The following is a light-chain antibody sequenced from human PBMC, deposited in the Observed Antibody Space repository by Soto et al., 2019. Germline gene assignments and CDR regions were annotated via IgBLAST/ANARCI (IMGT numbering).Light chain of an antibody. V-gene: IGKV3-15*01. Sequence: EIVMTQSPATLSVSPGERATLSCRASQNISSNLAWYQQKPGQAPRVLIDGASTRATGIPARFSGSGSGTEITLTISNLQSEDFPVYYCQQYNNWLWTFGQGTKVDIK. CDR2: GAS. CDR1: QNISSN. J-gene: IGKJ1*01. CDR3: QQYNNWLWT.